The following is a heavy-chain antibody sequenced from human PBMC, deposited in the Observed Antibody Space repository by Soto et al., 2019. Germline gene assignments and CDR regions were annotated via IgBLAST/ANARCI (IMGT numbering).Heavy chain of an antibody. CDR2: IWYDGSNK. J-gene: IGHJ6*03. CDR3: ARKGGYSYGILYYYYMDV. CDR1: GFTFSSYG. Sequence: GGSLRLSCAASGFTFSSYGMHWVRQAPGKGLEWVAVIWYDGSNKYYADSVKGRFTISRENSKNTLYLQMNSLRAEDTAVYYCARKGGYSYGILYYYYMDVWGKGTTVTVSS. D-gene: IGHD5-18*01. V-gene: IGHV3-33*08.